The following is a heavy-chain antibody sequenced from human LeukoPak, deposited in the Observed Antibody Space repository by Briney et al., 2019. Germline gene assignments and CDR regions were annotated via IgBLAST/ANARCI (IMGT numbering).Heavy chain of an antibody. Sequence: PGGSLGLSCAASGFTFSTYTMNWVRQAPGKGLEWVSSISSRSSYIYYADSVKGRFTISRDNAGNSLYLQMNSLRAEDTAVYYCARDPKESTYYCDSSGPYHFDYWGQGTLVTVSS. CDR2: ISSRSSYI. D-gene: IGHD3-22*01. CDR1: GFTFSTYT. J-gene: IGHJ4*02. V-gene: IGHV3-21*01. CDR3: ARDPKESTYYCDSSGPYHFDY.